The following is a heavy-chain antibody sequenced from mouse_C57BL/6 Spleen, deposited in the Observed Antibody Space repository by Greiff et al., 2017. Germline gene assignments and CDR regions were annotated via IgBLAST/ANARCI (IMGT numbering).Heavy chain of an antibody. CDR3: ARRDYGTAAGFAY. D-gene: IGHD1-1*01. J-gene: IGHJ3*01. V-gene: IGHV5-12*01. CDR2: ISNGGGSP. CDR1: GFTFSDYY. Sequence: EVKLVESGGGLVQPGGSLKLSCAASGFTFSDYYMYWVRQTPEKRLEWVAYISNGGGSPYYPDTVKGRFTISRDNAKNTLYLQMSRLKSEDTAMYYCARRDYGTAAGFAYWGQGTLVTVSA.